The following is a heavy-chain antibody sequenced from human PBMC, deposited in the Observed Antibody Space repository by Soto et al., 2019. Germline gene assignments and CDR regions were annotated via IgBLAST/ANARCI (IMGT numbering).Heavy chain of an antibody. V-gene: IGHV5-51*01. J-gene: IGHJ6*02. Sequence: GESLKISCMGSGYKVSTWHNFTSYWIAWVRQMPGEGLEWMGIIYPGDSDTRYSPSFQGQVTISADKSINSVYLQWSSLKASDTATYYCARHRVAGPLSYYYCYGMDVWGQGTTVTVSS. CDR2: IYPGDSDT. CDR3: ARHRVAGPLSYYYCYGMDV. CDR1: GYKVSTWHNFTSYW. D-gene: IGHD6-19*01.